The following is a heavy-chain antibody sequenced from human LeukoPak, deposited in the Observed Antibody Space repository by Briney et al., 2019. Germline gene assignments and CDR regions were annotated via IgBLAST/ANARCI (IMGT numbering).Heavy chain of an antibody. D-gene: IGHD1-26*01. V-gene: IGHV1-24*01. CDR2: FDPEYGET. Sequence: GASVKVSCKVSGYTLTELSMHWVRQAPGKGLEWMGGFDPEYGETIYAQKFQGRVTMTEDTSTDTAYMELSSLRSEDTAVYYCATESRVGATRTTAFDIWGQGTMVTVSS. J-gene: IGHJ3*02. CDR3: ATESRVGATRTTAFDI. CDR1: GYTLTELS.